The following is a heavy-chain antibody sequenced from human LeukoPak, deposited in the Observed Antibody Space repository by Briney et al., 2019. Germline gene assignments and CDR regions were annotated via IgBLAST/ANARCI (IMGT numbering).Heavy chain of an antibody. Sequence: SETLSLTCAVYGGSFSGYCWSWIRQPPGKGLGWIGEINHSGSTNYNPSLKSRVTISVDTSKNQFSLKLSSVTAADTAVYYCARGRMMLRGYFDYWGQGTLVTVSS. CDR1: GGSFSGYC. V-gene: IGHV4-34*01. CDR2: INHSGST. D-gene: IGHD4/OR15-4a*01. J-gene: IGHJ4*02. CDR3: ARGRMMLRGYFDY.